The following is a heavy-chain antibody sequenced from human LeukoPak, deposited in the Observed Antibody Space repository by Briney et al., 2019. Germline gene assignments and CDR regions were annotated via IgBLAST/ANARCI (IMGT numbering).Heavy chain of an antibody. D-gene: IGHD5-18*01. CDR3: ARGPIQLWTHNAMEV. V-gene: IGHV3-49*03. CDR2: IRSRASRGTP. J-gene: IGHJ6*02. CDR1: GFTVGYHA. Sequence: GGSLSLSGTGSGFTVGYHAMRWLRPAPGKGREWVGFIRSRASRGTPESDAWVKGICNISRGDSASVAYLRMNSLRIEDTGVYYCARGPIQLWTHNAMEVWGQGTTVTVSS.